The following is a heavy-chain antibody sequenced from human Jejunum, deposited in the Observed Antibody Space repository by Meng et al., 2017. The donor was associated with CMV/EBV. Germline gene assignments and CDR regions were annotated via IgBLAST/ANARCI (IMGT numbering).Heavy chain of an antibody. Sequence: SGCSIRNYYWCSIRQSPGKGLEWIGYLHSSGTTSYNPSLKSRVSMSIDTPKNRFSLKLTSVTAADTAVYYCARDRGNTYGYELAYWGQGTLVTVSS. CDR1: GCSIRNYY. J-gene: IGHJ4*02. CDR2: LHSSGTT. D-gene: IGHD5-18*01. CDR3: ARDRGNTYGYELAY. V-gene: IGHV4-59*01.